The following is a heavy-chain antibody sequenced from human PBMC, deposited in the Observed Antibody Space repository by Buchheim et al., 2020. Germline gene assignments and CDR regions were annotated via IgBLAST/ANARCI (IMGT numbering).Heavy chain of an antibody. CDR2: IWDDGTNA. CDR1: GFTLGNYG. V-gene: IGHV3-33*01. D-gene: IGHD1-26*01. CDR3: VRDESRLWYNGLDY. J-gene: IGHJ4*02. Sequence: QVQLVESGGGVVQPGRSLRLSCAASGFTLGNYGMHWVRQAPGKGLEWVAAIWDDGTNAYHADSVKGRFTISRDNSKNALFLQMSILRAEDTAMYYCVRDESRLWYNGLDYWGRGTL.